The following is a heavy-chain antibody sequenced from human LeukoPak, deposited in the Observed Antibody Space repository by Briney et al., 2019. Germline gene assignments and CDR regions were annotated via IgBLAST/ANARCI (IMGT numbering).Heavy chain of an antibody. CDR2: MNPNSGNT. J-gene: IGHJ5*02. Sequence: ASVKVPCKASGYTFTSYDINWVRQATGQGLEWMGWMNPNSGNTGYAQKFQGRVTMTRNTSISTAYMELSSLRSEDTAVYYCARGRRSNGSGNRWVNWFDPWGQGTLVTVSS. V-gene: IGHV1-8*01. D-gene: IGHD3-10*01. CDR3: ARGRRSNGSGNRWVNWFDP. CDR1: GYTFTSYD.